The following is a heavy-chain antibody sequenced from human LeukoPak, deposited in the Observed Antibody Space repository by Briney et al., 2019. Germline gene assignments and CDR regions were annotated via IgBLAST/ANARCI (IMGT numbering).Heavy chain of an antibody. J-gene: IGHJ6*03. CDR1: GYTFTSYD. CDR2: MNPNSGNT. CDR3: ARAPPPSIAAAEGYYYYMDV. Sequence: ASVKVSCKASGYTFTSYDINWVRQATGQGLEWMGWMNPNSGNTGYAQKFQGRVTMTRNTSISTAYMELSSLRSEDTAVYYCARAPPPSIAAAEGYYYYMDVWGKGTTVTVSS. D-gene: IGHD6-13*01. V-gene: IGHV1-8*01.